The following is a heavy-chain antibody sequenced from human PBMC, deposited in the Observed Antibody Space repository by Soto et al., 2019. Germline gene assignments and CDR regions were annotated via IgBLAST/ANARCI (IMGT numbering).Heavy chain of an antibody. CDR3: ARVGDIAPAEGDY. CDR2: ISGYNNNK. V-gene: IGHV1-18*01. J-gene: IGHJ4*02. CDR1: GYTFTSYG. Sequence: QIQLVQSGTEVREPGASVKVSCQASGYTFTSYGIIWVRQAPGQGLELMGWISGYNNNKNYAQKYQARVTMTTDTSTRTAYMALRSLRSDDTAVYYCARVGDIAPAEGDYWGQGTLVTVSS. D-gene: IGHD6-13*01.